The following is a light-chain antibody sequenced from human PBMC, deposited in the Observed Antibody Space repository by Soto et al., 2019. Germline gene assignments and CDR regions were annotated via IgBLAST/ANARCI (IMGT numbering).Light chain of an antibody. V-gene: IGLV2-14*01. CDR2: EVT. Sequence: QSALTQPASVSVSPGQSIAISCTGSSSDVGIYNYVSWYQQHPGKVPKLIIYEVTTRPSGVSNRFSGSKSGNTASLTISGLQAEDEADYYCSSYTTSSTRVFGTGTKVTVL. CDR1: SSDVGIYNY. CDR3: SSYTTSSTRV. J-gene: IGLJ1*01.